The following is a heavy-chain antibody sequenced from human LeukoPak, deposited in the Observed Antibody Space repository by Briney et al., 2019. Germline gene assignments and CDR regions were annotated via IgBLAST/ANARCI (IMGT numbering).Heavy chain of an antibody. CDR2: IYSGGST. D-gene: IGHD1-26*01. J-gene: IGHJ6*03. Sequence: GGSLRLSCAASGFTVSSNYMSWVRQAPGKGLERVSVIYSGGSTYYADSVKGRFTISRDNSKNTLYLQMNSLRAEDTAVYYCARGRELEYYYYMDVWGKGTTVTVSS. CDR1: GFTVSSNY. V-gene: IGHV3-53*01. CDR3: ARGRELEYYYYMDV.